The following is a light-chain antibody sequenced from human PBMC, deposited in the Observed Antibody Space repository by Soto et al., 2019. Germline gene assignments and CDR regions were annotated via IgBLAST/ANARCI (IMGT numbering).Light chain of an antibody. V-gene: IGKV1-16*02. Sequence: DIQMTQSPSSLSASVGDRVTITCRASHYISNYLAWFQQKPRKAPTSLMYAVSYLQSGVPSKFSGSGSGTEFNLTISSLQTEDFATYYCQQYNSYPWTFGQGTKVDLK. CDR1: HYISNY. CDR3: QQYNSYPWT. J-gene: IGKJ1*01. CDR2: AVS.